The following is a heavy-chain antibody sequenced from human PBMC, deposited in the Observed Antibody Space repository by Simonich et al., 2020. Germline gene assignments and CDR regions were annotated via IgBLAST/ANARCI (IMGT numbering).Heavy chain of an antibody. CDR3: AAGKTGIEY. V-gene: IGHV1-8*03. Sequence: QVQLVQSGAEVKKPGASVKVSCTASGYTFTRYDINWVREATGQGLEWSGWMNPNSGNTGYAQKCQGRVTITRNTSISTAYMELSSLRSEDTAVYYCAAGKTGIEYWGQGTLVTVSS. J-gene: IGHJ4*02. CDR1: GYTFTRYD. D-gene: IGHD7-27*01. CDR2: MNPNSGNT.